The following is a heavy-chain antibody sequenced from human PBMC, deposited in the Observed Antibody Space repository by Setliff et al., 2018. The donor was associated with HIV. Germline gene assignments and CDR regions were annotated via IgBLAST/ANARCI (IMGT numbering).Heavy chain of an antibody. CDR2: IRSKANSYAT. V-gene: IGHV3-73*01. CDR3: TSLMTAVVY. CDR1: GFTFSGSA. D-gene: IGHD4-17*01. Sequence: GGSLRLSCAASGFTFSGSAMTWVRQASGKGLEWVGRIRSKANSYATAYAASVKGRFTISRDDSKNTLYLQMNSLKTEDTAVYYCTSLMTAVVYWGQGTMVTVSS. J-gene: IGHJ4*02.